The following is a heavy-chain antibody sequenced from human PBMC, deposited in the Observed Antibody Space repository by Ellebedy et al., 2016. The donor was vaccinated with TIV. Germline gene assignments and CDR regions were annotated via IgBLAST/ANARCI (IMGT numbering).Heavy chain of an antibody. V-gene: IGHV3-66*01. Sequence: GESLKISXATSGFIFRTYTMNWVRQAPGKGLEWVSVIYSGGSTYYADSVKGRFTISRDSSNNTLYLQMNSLRAEDTAVYYCARDPPSSSSRTWGWGQGTLVTVSS. CDR1: GFIFRTYT. CDR2: IYSGGST. CDR3: ARDPPSSSSRTWG. J-gene: IGHJ4*02. D-gene: IGHD2-2*01.